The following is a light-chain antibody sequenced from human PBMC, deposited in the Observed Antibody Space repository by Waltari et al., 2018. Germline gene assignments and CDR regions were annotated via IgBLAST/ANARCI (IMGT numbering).Light chain of an antibody. Sequence: QTALTQPPSVSGSPGQSVTISCTGTSSDIGGYNYFSWYQQFPGKAPKLSIYEVNERPSGVSDRFSGSKSGNTASLTISRLQAEDEADYYCSSYGGSSTDVFGSGTTLTVL. CDR3: SSYGGSSTDV. J-gene: IGLJ6*01. CDR2: EVN. V-gene: IGLV2-14*03. CDR1: SSDIGGYNY.